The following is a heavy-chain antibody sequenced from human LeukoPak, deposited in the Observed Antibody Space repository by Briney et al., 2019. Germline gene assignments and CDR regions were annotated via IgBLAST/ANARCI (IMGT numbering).Heavy chain of an antibody. V-gene: IGHV1-8*01. D-gene: IGHD3-22*01. Sequence: ASVKVSCKASGYTFTSYDINWVRQATGQGLEWMGWMNPNSGNTGYAQKFQGRVTMTRNTSISTAYMELISLRSEDTAVYYCARGPNTYYYDSSGYFGSDYWGQGTLVTVSS. CDR3: ARGPNTYYYDSSGYFGSDY. J-gene: IGHJ4*02. CDR1: GYTFTSYD. CDR2: MNPNSGNT.